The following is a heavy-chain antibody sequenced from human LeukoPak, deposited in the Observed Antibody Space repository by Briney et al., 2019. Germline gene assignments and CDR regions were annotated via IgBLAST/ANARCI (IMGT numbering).Heavy chain of an antibody. CDR3: ARHDSSGYVFDI. V-gene: IGHV4-59*08. J-gene: IGHJ3*02. CDR2: IYYSGST. Sequence: PSENLSLACTVTGASISSYYWSWIRQPPGKGLEWIGYIYYSGSTSYNPSLKSRVTISVDTSKNQFPLRLNSVTAADTAVYYCARHDSSGYVFDIWGQGTMVTVSS. D-gene: IGHD3-22*01. CDR1: GASISSYY.